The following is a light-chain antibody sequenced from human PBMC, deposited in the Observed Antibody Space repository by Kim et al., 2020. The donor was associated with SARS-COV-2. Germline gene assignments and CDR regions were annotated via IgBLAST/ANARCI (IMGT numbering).Light chain of an antibody. CDR1: SSDVGGYNS. J-gene: IGLJ2*01. CDR3: ISYTSSSTLVV. CDR2: DVS. V-gene: IGLV2-14*03. Sequence: QSITISCTGTSSDVGGYNSVSWYQQHPDKAPKLMIYDVSNRPSGISNRFSGSKSGNTASLTISGLQAEDEADYYCISYTSSSTLVVFGGGTQLTVL.